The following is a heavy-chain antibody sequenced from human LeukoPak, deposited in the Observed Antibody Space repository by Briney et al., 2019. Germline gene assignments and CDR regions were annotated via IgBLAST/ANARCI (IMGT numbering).Heavy chain of an antibody. Sequence: GGSLRLSCAASEFTFSSYGMHWVRQAPGKGLEWVAVIWYDGSNKYYADSVKGRFTISRDNSKNTLYLQMNSLRAEDTAVYYCARDILSAYCGGDCYPLNGMDVWGQGTTVTVSS. J-gene: IGHJ6*02. CDR2: IWYDGSNK. CDR3: ARDILSAYCGGDCYPLNGMDV. CDR1: EFTFSSYG. V-gene: IGHV3-33*01. D-gene: IGHD2-21*02.